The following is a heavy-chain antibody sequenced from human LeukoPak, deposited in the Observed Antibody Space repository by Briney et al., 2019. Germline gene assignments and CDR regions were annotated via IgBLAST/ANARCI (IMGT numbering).Heavy chain of an antibody. Sequence: ASVKVSCKASGYTFTGYHMHWVRQAPGQGLEWMGWINPNSGGTNYAQKFQGWVTMTRDTSISTAYMELSRLRSDDTAVYYCARDRTRGSGYYYGMDVWGQGTTVTVSS. CDR2: INPNSGGT. CDR1: GYTFTGYH. J-gene: IGHJ6*02. CDR3: ARDRTRGSGYYYGMDV. V-gene: IGHV1-2*04. D-gene: IGHD6-19*01.